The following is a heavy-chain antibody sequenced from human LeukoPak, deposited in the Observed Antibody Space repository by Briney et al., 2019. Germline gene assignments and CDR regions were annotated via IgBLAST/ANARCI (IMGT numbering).Heavy chain of an antibody. CDR1: GFTFSSYA. D-gene: IGHD6-19*01. V-gene: IGHV3-23*01. CDR2: ISGSGGST. Sequence: GGSLRLSCAASGFTFSSYAMRWVRQAPGKGLEWVSPISGSGGSTYYADSVKGRFTISRDNSKNTLYLQMNSLRAEDTAVYCCAKGSQGIAVAGAFVYWGQGTLVTVSS. CDR3: AKGSQGIAVAGAFVY. J-gene: IGHJ4*02.